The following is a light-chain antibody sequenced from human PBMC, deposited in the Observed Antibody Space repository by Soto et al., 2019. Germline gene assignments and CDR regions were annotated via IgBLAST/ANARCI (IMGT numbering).Light chain of an antibody. CDR3: QIYNSTPWT. Sequence: DIQMTQSPSSLSASVGDRVTITCRASQGISHYLAWYQQKPGKVPKLLMYAASTLQSGVPSRFSGSGSGTDFTLNISRLQPEDVATYYCQIYNSTPWTFGQGTKVEIK. V-gene: IGKV1-27*01. CDR1: QGISHY. CDR2: AAS. J-gene: IGKJ1*01.